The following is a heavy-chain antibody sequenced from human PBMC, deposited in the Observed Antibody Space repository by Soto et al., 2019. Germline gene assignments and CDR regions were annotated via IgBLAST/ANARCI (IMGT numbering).Heavy chain of an antibody. V-gene: IGHV3-9*01. Sequence: EVQLVESGGGLVQPGRSLRLSCAASGFTFDDYAMHWVRQTPRKGLEWVSGISWNSGGIEYADSVKGRFTISRDNAKNSLFLQMNSLRPADTALYYCAKGAGALVEYCFDSWGQGTLVTVSA. CDR2: ISWNSGGI. J-gene: IGHJ4*02. CDR3: AKGAGALVEYCFDS. CDR1: GFTFDDYA. D-gene: IGHD5-18*01.